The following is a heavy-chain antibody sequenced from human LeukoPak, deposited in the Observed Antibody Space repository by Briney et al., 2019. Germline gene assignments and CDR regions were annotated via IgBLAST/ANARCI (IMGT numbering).Heavy chain of an antibody. V-gene: IGHV3-23*01. D-gene: IGHD3-10*01. J-gene: IGHJ4*02. CDR2: TSGSGGST. CDR1: GFTFSSYA. CDR3: AKLNTYYYGSSDY. Sequence: PGGSLRLSCAASGFTFSSYAMSWVRQAPGKGLEWVSATSGSGGSTYYADSVKGRFTISRDNSKNTLYLQMNSLRAEDTAVYYCAKLNTYYYGSSDYWGQGTLVTVSS.